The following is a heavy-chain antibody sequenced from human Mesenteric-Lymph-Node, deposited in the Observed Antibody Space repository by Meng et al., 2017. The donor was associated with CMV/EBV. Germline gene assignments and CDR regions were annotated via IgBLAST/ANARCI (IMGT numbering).Heavy chain of an antibody. J-gene: IGHJ4*02. CDR1: GGSFSGYY. CDR2: IYHSGST. CDR3: ASFSGTTSSTYYFDY. D-gene: IGHD1-7*01. Sequence: VYGGSFSGYYWSWIRQPPGKGLEWIGEIYHSGSTNYNPSLKSRVTISVDKSKNQFSLKLSSVTAADTAVYYCASFSGTTSSTYYFDYWGQGTLVTVSS. V-gene: IGHV4-34*01.